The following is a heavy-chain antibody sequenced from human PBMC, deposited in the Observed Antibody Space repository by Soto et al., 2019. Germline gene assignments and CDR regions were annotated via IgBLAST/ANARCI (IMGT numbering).Heavy chain of an antibody. V-gene: IGHV2-5*02. CDR3: AXXAVXSGSYWDGGYFDS. J-gene: IGHJ4*02. CDR1: GFSLSTSGVG. CDR2: IYWDDDK. Sequence: QITLKESGPTRVKPTQTLTLTCTFSGFSLSTSGVGVGWIRQPPGKALEWLALIYWDDDKRYSPYLKSRLTITKDTSTNQVXXXXXXXDPXXXXXXXXAXXAVXSGSYWDGGYFDSWGQGALVTISS. D-gene: IGHD1-26*01.